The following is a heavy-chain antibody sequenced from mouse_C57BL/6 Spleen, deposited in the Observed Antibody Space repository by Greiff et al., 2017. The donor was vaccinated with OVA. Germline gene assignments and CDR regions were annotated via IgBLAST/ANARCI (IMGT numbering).Heavy chain of an antibody. CDR3: AREVNWDYFDY. D-gene: IGHD4-1*01. CDR1: GFTFSDYY. V-gene: IGHV5-16*01. CDR2: INYDGSST. J-gene: IGHJ2*01. Sequence: EVQLMESEGGLVQPGSSMKLSCTASGFTFSDYYMAWVRQVPEKGLEWVANINYDGSSTYYLDSLKSRFIISRDNAKNILYLQMSSLKSEDTATYYCAREVNWDYFDYWGQGTTLTVSS.